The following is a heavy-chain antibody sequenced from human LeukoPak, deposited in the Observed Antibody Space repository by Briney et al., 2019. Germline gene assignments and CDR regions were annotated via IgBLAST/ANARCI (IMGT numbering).Heavy chain of an antibody. CDR1: GGSISSGSYY. V-gene: IGHV4-61*01. CDR2: IYYSGST. D-gene: IGHD2-2*01. CDR3: ARQFFEPIVVVPAATDDAFDI. Sequence: SETLSLTCTVSGGSISSGSYYWSWIRQPPGKGLEWIGYIYYSGSTNYNPSLKSRVTISVDTSKNQFSLKLSSVTAADTAVYYCARQFFEPIVVVPAATDDAFDIWGQGTMVTVSS. J-gene: IGHJ3*02.